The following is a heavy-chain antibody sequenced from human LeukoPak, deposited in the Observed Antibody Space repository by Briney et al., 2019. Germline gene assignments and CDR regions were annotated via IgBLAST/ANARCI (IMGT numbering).Heavy chain of an antibody. D-gene: IGHD3-10*01. J-gene: IGHJ3*02. CDR2: ISSSGST. CDR3: AKSNGYGLIDI. V-gene: IGHV4-4*07. CDR1: GGSISSYY. Sequence: SETLPLTCTVSGGSISSYYWSWIRQPAGKGLEWIGRISSSGSTNYNPSLKSRVTISLDTSRNQFSLKLNSVTAADTAVYYCAKSNGYGLIDIWGQGTMVTVSS.